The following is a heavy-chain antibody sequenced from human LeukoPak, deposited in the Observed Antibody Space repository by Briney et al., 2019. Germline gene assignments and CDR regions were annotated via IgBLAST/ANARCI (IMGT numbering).Heavy chain of an antibody. CDR2: INPILGIA. J-gene: IGHJ3*02. V-gene: IGHV1-69*04. CDR1: RGTFSSYA. Sequence: ASVKVSCKASRGTFSSYAISWVRQAPGQGLVWMGRINPILGIANYAQKFQGRVTITADKSTSTAYMELSSLRSEDTAVYYCAREGVATRDAFDIWGQGTMVTVSS. D-gene: IGHD2-15*01. CDR3: AREGVATRDAFDI.